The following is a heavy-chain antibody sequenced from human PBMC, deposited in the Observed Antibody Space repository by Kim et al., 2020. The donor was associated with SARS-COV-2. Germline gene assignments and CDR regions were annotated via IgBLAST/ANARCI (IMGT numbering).Heavy chain of an antibody. CDR3: AKESAMVRGVKSLNWFDP. Sequence: GGSLRLSCAASGFTFSSYGMHWVRQAPGKGLEWVAVISYDGSNKYYADSVKGRFTISRDNSKNTLYLQMNSLRAEDTAVYYCAKESAMVRGVKSLNWFDPWGQGTLVTVSS. CDR2: ISYDGSNK. CDR1: GFTFSSYG. V-gene: IGHV3-30*18. J-gene: IGHJ5*02. D-gene: IGHD3-10*01.